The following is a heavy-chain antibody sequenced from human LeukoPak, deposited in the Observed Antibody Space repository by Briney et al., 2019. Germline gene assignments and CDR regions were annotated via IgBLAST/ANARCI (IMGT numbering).Heavy chain of an antibody. Sequence: GASVTVSCKASGYTFTSYDINWVRQAPGEGLEWMGWMNPNGGNTGYAQKFQGRVTMTRNTSISTAYMELSSLRSEDTAVYYCARGLRHYYGSGSYFWSDAFDIWGQGTMVTASS. V-gene: IGHV1-8*01. CDR2: MNPNGGNT. CDR3: ARGLRHYYGSGSYFWSDAFDI. D-gene: IGHD3-10*01. CDR1: GYTFTSYD. J-gene: IGHJ3*02.